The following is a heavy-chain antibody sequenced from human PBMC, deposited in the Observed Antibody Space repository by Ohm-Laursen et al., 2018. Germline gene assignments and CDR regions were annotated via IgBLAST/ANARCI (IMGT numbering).Heavy chain of an antibody. J-gene: IGHJ6*02. CDR1: GFSLSTTRMR. CDR3: ARMTGAMDV. CDR2: IDWNDER. Sequence: TQTLTLTCTFSGFSLSTTRMRVSWIRQPPGKALEWLARIDWNDERLYSTSLKTRLTISKDTSKNQVVLTMTNMDPVDTATYYCARMTGAMDVWGQGTTVTVSS. V-gene: IGHV2-70*04.